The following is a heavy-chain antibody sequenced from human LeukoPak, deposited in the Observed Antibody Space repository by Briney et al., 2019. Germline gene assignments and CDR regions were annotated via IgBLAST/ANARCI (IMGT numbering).Heavy chain of an antibody. Sequence: SETLSLTCAVYSGSFSGYYWNWIRQSPGKGLEWIGEINHSGITNYNPSLKSRVTISEDMSRNQFSLKLSSVTAADTAVYYCAQGRAAFYWGQGTLVTVSS. D-gene: IGHD6-25*01. J-gene: IGHJ4*02. CDR2: INHSGIT. CDR3: AQGRAAFY. CDR1: SGSFSGYY. V-gene: IGHV4-34*01.